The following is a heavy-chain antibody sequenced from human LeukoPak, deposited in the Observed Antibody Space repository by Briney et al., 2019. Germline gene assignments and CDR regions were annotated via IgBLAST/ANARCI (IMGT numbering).Heavy chain of an antibody. V-gene: IGHV4-39*07. CDR3: ARAPGINWFDP. CDR1: GGSISSYY. J-gene: IGHJ5*02. CDR2: IYYSGST. Sequence: NPSETLSLTCTVSGGSISSYYWGWIRPPPGKGLEWIGSIYYSGSTYYNPSLKSRVTISVDTSKNQFSLKLSSVTAADTAVYYCARAPGINWFDPWGQGTLVTVSS.